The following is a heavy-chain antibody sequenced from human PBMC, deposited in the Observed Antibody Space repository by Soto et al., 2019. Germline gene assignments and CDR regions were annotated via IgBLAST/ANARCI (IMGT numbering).Heavy chain of an antibody. CDR1: GDSISGGSYY. D-gene: IGHD3-10*01. J-gene: IGHJ3*02. CDR3: ARGLRGSLVRGVINAANDAFDI. V-gene: IGHV4-31*03. Sequence: QVQLQESGPGLVKPSQTLSLTCTVSGDSISGGSYYWSWIRQHPGKGLEWIGYIYDSGRAYYNPSLEFRLTISVDTSENPFVLRLSSVTAADTAVYYCARGLRGSLVRGVINAANDAFDIWGQGTMVTVSS. CDR2: IYDSGRA.